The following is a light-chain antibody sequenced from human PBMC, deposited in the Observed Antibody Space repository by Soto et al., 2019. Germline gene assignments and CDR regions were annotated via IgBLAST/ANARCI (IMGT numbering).Light chain of an antibody. CDR1: QSVRNN. J-gene: IGKJ4*01. V-gene: IGKV3-15*01. CDR2: DAS. Sequence: EVVMTQSPATLSVSPGEGAILSCRASQSVRNNLTWYRQQPGQAPSLLIYDASTRATGVSARFSGSGSGTEFTLTINSLQSEDFAVYFCQHYNEWPLTFGGGTKVDIK. CDR3: QHYNEWPLT.